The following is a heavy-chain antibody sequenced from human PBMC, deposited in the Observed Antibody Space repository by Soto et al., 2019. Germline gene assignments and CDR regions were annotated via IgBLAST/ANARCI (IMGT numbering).Heavy chain of an antibody. V-gene: IGHV1-3*01. CDR1: GYTFSRYA. D-gene: IGHD3-10*01. CDR2: INAGNGNT. CDR3: ARVRSGLGWDF. Sequence: GASVKVSCKASGYTFSRYAMHWVRQAPGQGLEWMGWINAGNGNTKYSQKFHGRVTISRDTSASTLYMELNSLTSGDTAIYYCARVRSGLGWDFWGQGTLVTVSS. J-gene: IGHJ4*02.